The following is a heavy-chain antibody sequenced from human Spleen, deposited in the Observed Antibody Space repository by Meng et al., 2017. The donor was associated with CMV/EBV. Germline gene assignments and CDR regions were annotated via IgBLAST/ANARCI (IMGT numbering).Heavy chain of an antibody. J-gene: IGHJ3*02. CDR2: IIPSSGET. Sequence: ASVKVSCKASGYTLTGYHIHWVRQAPGQGLEWMGWIIPSSGETHYSQKFRGTVTMTRDTSISTAYMDLSGLTSDATAVYFCARGVQYYSFAFDIWGQGTMVTVSS. V-gene: IGHV1-2*02. D-gene: IGHD2/OR15-2a*01. CDR3: ARGVQYYSFAFDI. CDR1: GYTLTGYH.